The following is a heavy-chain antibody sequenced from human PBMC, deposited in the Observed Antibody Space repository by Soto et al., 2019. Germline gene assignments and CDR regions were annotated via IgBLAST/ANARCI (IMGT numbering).Heavy chain of an antibody. CDR1: GNTFASHG. V-gene: IGHV1-18*01. CDR3: ARVDPRGVAVVRDY. Sequence: ASVKVSCKASGNTFASHGFSWVRQAPGQGLEWMGWISGFNGQTNYALKFQGRVTLATDASTSTAYMELRSLRSDDTAVYFCARVDPRGVAVVRDYWGQGTLVTVS. D-gene: IGHD3-10*01. CDR2: ISGFNGQT. J-gene: IGHJ4*02.